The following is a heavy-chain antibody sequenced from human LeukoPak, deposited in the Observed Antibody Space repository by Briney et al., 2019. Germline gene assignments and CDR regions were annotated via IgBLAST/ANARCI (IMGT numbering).Heavy chain of an antibody. V-gene: IGHV5-51*01. CDR2: IYPGDSDT. CDR3: ARRHGFAPGDYYYMDV. Sequence: GESLKISCKGSGYSFTSYWIGWVRQMPGKGLEWMGIIYPGDSDTRYSPSFQGQVTISADKSISTAYLQWSSLKASDTAMYYCARRHGFAPGDYYYMDVWGKGATVTVSS. J-gene: IGHJ6*03. D-gene: IGHD3-3*01. CDR1: GYSFTSYW.